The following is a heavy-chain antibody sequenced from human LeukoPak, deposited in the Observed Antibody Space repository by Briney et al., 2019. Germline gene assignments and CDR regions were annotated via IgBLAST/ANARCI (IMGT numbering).Heavy chain of an antibody. CDR1: GGSISSYY. V-gene: IGHV4-59*08. CDR2: IYYSGST. D-gene: IGHD3-22*01. Sequence: SETLSLTCTVSGGSISSYYWSWIRQPPGKGLEWIGYIYYSGSTNYNPSLKSRVTISVDTSKNQFSLKLSSVTAADTAVYYCASYYDSSGYYYVPAEYFQHWGQGTLATVSS. CDR3: ASYYDSSGYYYVPAEYFQH. J-gene: IGHJ1*01.